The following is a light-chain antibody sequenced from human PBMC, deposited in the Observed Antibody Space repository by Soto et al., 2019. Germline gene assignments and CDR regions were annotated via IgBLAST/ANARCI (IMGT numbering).Light chain of an antibody. V-gene: IGKV3-20*01. CDR1: QSVSSTY. CDR3: QQFGSSVT. Sequence: EIVLTHSPGPLSLSPCERATLSFRASQSVSSTYLAWYQQKPGQAPRLLIYRTSTRATGIPDRFSGSGSGTDFTLTISRLEPEDFAVYYCQQFGSSVTFGQGTRLEIK. J-gene: IGKJ5*01. CDR2: RTS.